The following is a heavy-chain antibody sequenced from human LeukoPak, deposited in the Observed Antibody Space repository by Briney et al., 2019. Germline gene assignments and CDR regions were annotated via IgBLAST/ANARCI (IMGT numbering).Heavy chain of an antibody. Sequence: PGGSLRLSCAASGFTFSSYGMHWVRQAPGKGLEWVADIWSDGTKKYYADSVRGRFTISRDTSENTVYLQMNSLGDEDTAVYYCARDSDASGRHWYFDLWGRGTLVTVSS. CDR3: ARDSDASGRHWYFDL. CDR2: IWSDGTKK. CDR1: GFTFSSYG. J-gene: IGHJ2*01. V-gene: IGHV3-33*01. D-gene: IGHD3-10*01.